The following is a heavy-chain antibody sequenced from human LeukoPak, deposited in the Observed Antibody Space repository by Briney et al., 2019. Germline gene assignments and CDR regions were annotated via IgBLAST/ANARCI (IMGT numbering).Heavy chain of an antibody. J-gene: IGHJ4*02. CDR1: GGSFSGYY. Sequence: SETLSLTCAVYGGSFSGYYWSWIRQPPGKGLEWIGEINHSGSTNYNPSLKSRVTISVDTSKNQFSLKLSSVTAADTAVYYCASTVDWASWNDVAYFDYWGQGTLVTVSS. D-gene: IGHD1-1*01. V-gene: IGHV4-34*01. CDR3: ASTVDWASWNDVAYFDY. CDR2: INHSGST.